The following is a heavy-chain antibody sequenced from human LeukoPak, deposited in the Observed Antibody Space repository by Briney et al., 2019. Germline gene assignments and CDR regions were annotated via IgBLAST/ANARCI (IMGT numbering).Heavy chain of an antibody. V-gene: IGHV3-15*01. CDR1: GFAFSNAW. D-gene: IGHD2-8*01. CDR3: TRSSYTNSWFFY. Sequence: GGSLRLSCAASGFAFSNAWMSWVRQAPGKGLEWVGRIKSRPDGGTTDYAAPGKGRFTMSRDDSKKTLYLQMNSLKAEDTAVYYCTRSSYTNSWFFYWGQGSLVTVCS. J-gene: IGHJ4*02. CDR2: IKSRPDGGTT.